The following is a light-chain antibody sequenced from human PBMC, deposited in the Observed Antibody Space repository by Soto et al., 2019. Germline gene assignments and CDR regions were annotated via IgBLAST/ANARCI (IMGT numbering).Light chain of an antibody. V-gene: IGKV3-20*01. CDR2: GAT. Sequence: EIVLTQSPGTLSLSPGERATLSCRASQSFSSNYLAWYQLKPGQAPRILIYGATTRATGIPDRFSGSESGTDFTLTISRLEPEDSAVYYCQQYSSVWTFGQGTKV. CDR1: QSFSSNY. J-gene: IGKJ1*01. CDR3: QQYSSVWT.